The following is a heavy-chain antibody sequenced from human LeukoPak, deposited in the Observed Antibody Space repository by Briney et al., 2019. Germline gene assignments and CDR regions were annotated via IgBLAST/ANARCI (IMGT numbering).Heavy chain of an antibody. V-gene: IGHV3-21*01. D-gene: IGHD3-10*01. Sequence: SLKGRFTIFRDNAKNSLYLQMNSLRAEDTAVYYCARARYYGSGTYACFDYWGQGTLVTVSS. CDR3: ARARYYGSGTYACFDY. J-gene: IGHJ4*02.